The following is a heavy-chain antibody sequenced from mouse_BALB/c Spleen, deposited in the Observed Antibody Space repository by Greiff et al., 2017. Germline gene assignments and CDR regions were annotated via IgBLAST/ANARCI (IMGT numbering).Heavy chain of an antibody. CDR3: ARESLLRGYYAMDY. Sequence: EVQRVESGGGLVKPGGSLKLSCAASGFAFSDYYMYWVRQTPEKRLEWVATISDGGSYTYYPDSVKGRFTISRDNAKNNLYLQMSSLKSEDTAMYYCARESLLRGYYAMDYWGQGTSVTVSS. J-gene: IGHJ4*01. CDR2: ISDGGSYT. V-gene: IGHV5-4*02. CDR1: GFAFSDYY. D-gene: IGHD1-2*01.